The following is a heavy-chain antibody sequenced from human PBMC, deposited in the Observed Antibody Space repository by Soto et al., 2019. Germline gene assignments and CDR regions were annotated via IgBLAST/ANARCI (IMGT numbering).Heavy chain of an antibody. Sequence: GGSLRLSCVASGFTFNTAWMSWVRQAPGKGLEWVGRIKSKTDGGTTDYAAPVKGRFTISRDDSKNTLYLQMNSLKTEDTAVYYCTTDTVTTYGMDVWGQGTTVTVSS. CDR1: GFTFNTAW. D-gene: IGHD4-4*01. J-gene: IGHJ6*02. CDR2: IKSKTDGGTT. CDR3: TTDTVTTYGMDV. V-gene: IGHV3-15*01.